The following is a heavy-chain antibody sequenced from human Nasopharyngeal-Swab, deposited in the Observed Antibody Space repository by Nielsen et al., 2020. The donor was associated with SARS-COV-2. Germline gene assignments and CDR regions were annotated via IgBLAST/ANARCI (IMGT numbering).Heavy chain of an antibody. CDR1: GFTFDDYA. J-gene: IGHJ4*02. CDR3: AKDRSYYYDSSGLVDY. D-gene: IGHD3-22*01. V-gene: IGHV3-9*01. CDR2: ISWNSGSI. Sequence: GGSLGLSCAASGFTFDDYAMHWVRQAPGKGLEWVSGISWNSGSIGYADSVKGRFTISRDNAKNSLYLQMNSLRAEDTALYYCAKDRSYYYDSSGLVDYWGQGTLVTVSS.